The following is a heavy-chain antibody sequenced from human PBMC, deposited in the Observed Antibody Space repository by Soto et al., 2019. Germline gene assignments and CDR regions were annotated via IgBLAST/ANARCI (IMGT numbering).Heavy chain of an antibody. Sequence: TSETLSLTCAVYGGSFSGYYWSWIRQPPGKGLEWIGEINHSGSTNYNPSLKSRVTISVDTSKNQFSLKLSSVTAADTAVYYCARRVVVTANRFDYWGQGTLVTVSS. V-gene: IGHV4-34*01. CDR3: ARRVVVTANRFDY. D-gene: IGHD2-21*02. CDR2: INHSGST. J-gene: IGHJ4*02. CDR1: GGSFSGYY.